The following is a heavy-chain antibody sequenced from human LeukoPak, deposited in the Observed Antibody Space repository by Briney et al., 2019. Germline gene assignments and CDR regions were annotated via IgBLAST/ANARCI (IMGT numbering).Heavy chain of an antibody. D-gene: IGHD2-21*02. V-gene: IGHV1-46*01. CDR2: INPSGGST. Sequence: ASVKVSCKASGYTFTSYYMHWVRQAPGQGLEWMGIINPSGGSTSYAQKFQGRVTMTRDMSTSTVYMELSSLRSEDTAVYYCARVAYCGGDCYYYFDYWGQGTLVTVSS. CDR1: GYTFTSYY. CDR3: ARVAYCGGDCYYYFDY. J-gene: IGHJ4*02.